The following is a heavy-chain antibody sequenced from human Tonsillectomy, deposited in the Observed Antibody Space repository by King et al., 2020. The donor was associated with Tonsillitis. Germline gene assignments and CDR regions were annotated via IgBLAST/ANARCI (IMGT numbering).Heavy chain of an antibody. V-gene: IGHV5-51*01. CDR2: IYPGDSDT. D-gene: IGHD4-11*01. J-gene: IGHJ4*02. Sequence: EDQLVQSGAEVKKPGESLRISCKGSGYSFATYWIGWVRQVPGKGLEWMGIIYPGDSDTRYNPSFQGRVTMSADKSIGTAYLQWSSLRASDTAIYYCVRPTVEGFDYWGQGTLVTVSP. CDR3: VRPTVEGFDY. CDR1: GYSFATYW.